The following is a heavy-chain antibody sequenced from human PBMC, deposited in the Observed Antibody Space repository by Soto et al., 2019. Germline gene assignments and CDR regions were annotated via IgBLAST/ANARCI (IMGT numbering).Heavy chain of an antibody. V-gene: IGHV3-30*18. CDR2: ISYDGSNK. J-gene: IGHJ4*02. Sequence: GGSLRLSCAASGFTFSTYGMHWVRQAPGKVLEWVAVISYDGSNKYYADSVQGRFTISRDNSKNTLYLQMNSLRAEDTAVYYRAKDAYYDFGSGNNRNYFDYWGQGAPVTVSS. D-gene: IGHD3-3*01. CDR3: AKDAYYDFGSGNNRNYFDY. CDR1: GFTFSTYG.